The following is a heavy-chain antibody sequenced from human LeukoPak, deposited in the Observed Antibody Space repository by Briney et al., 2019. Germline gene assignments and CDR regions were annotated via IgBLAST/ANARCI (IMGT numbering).Heavy chain of an antibody. D-gene: IGHD4-17*01. CDR1: GFTFSSYS. J-gene: IGHJ4*02. CDR2: ISSSSSYI. Sequence: GGSLRLSCAASGFTFSSYSMNWVRQAPGKGLEWVSSISSSSSYIYYADSVKGRFTISRGNAKNSLYLQMNSLRAEDTAVYYCARGGNYGDFFDYWGQGTLVTVSS. CDR3: ARGGNYGDFFDY. V-gene: IGHV3-21*01.